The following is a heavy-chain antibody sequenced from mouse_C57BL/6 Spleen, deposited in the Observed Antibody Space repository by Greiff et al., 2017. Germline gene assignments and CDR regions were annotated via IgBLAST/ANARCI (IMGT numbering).Heavy chain of an antibody. D-gene: IGHD3-1*01. CDR2: LYWDDDK. J-gene: IGHJ4*01. CDR3: ARRARGYYYAMDY. Sequence: QVTLQESGPGILQSSQTLSLTCSFSGFSLSTSGMGVSWLRQPSGKGLDWLAHLYWDDDKRYNPSLKSRLTISKDTSRNQVFLKITSVDTADTATYYCARRARGYYYAMDYWGQGTSVTVSA. V-gene: IGHV8-12*01. CDR1: GFSLSTSGMG.